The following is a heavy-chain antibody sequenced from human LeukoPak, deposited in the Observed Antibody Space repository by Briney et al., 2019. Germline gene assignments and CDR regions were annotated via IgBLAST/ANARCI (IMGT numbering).Heavy chain of an antibody. CDR1: GFTFSGYW. V-gene: IGHV3-7*01. CDR3: ARPAIMMATIPTGAFDI. CDR2: IKQDGSEK. J-gene: IGHJ3*02. Sequence: GGSLRLSCAASGFTFSGYWMSWVRQAPGKGLEWVANIKQDGSEKYYVDSVKGRFTISRDNAKNSLYLQMNSLRVEDMAVYYCARPAIMMATIPTGAFDIWGQGTMVTVSS. D-gene: IGHD5-24*01.